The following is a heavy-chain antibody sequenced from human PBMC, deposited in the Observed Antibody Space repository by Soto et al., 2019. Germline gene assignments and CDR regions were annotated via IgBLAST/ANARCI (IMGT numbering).Heavy chain of an antibody. J-gene: IGHJ3*02. CDR1: GFTFNNYA. CDR3: AKDVDTTVATSFAFDI. V-gene: IGHV3-23*01. CDR2: LTRSGDRT. Sequence: VQLLESGGGLVQPGESLRLSCTASGFTFNNYAMTWVRQAPGKGLEWVSSLTRSGDRTYYADLGKGRFTISRDNSKNTLYLQMNSLRAEDTAVYYCAKDVDTTVATSFAFDIWGQGTTVTVSS. D-gene: IGHD4-17*01.